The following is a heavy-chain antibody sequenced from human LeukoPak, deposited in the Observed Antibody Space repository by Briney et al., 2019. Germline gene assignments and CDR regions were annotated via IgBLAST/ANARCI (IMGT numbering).Heavy chain of an antibody. CDR3: ARIPSLRFLDRLPSYYYYYYMDV. J-gene: IGHJ6*03. Sequence: PGGSLRLSCAASGFTFSSYSMNWVRQAPGKGLEWVSSISSSSSYIYYADSVKGRFTISRDNAKNSLYLQMNSLRAEDTAVYYCARIPSLRFLDRLPSYYYYYYMDVWGKGTTVTVSS. CDR2: ISSSSSYI. V-gene: IGHV3-21*01. D-gene: IGHD3-3*01. CDR1: GFTFSSYS.